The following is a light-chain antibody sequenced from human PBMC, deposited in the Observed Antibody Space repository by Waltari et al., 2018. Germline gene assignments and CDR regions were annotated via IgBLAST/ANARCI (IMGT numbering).Light chain of an antibody. V-gene: IGLV2-14*03. CDR2: DVS. CDR3: SSYTASRLYV. J-gene: IGLJ1*01. CDR1: SSDVGGYNN. Sequence: QSALTQPASVSGSPGQSITISCTGTSSDVGGYNNVSWYQQYPGKAPKLVIHDVSSRPSGTSDRFSGSKSGNTASLIISGLQADDEADYYCSSYTASRLYVFGTGTKVTVL.